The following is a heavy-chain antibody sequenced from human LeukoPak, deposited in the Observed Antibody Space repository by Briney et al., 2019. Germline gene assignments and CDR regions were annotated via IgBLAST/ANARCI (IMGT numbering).Heavy chain of an antibody. CDR1: GGTFSSYA. CDR2: IIPIFGTA. CDR3: ASRRTSHCSSTSCYTQANYYYYYMDA. V-gene: IGHV1-69*13. J-gene: IGHJ6*03. Sequence: GASVKVSCKASGGTFSSYAISWVRQAPGQGLEWMGGIIPIFGTANYAQKFQGRVTITADESTSTAYMELSSLRSEDTAVYYCASRRTSHCSSTSCYTQANYYYYYMDAWGKGTTVTVSS. D-gene: IGHD2-2*02.